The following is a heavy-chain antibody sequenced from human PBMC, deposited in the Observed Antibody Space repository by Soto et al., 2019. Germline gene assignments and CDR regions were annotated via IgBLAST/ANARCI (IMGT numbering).Heavy chain of an antibody. D-gene: IGHD4-17*01. CDR3: ARDSFPNDYGDYVDYYYGMDV. J-gene: IGHJ6*02. V-gene: IGHV1-69*13. CDR2: IIPIFGTA. CDR1: GGTFSSYA. Sequence: SVKVSCKASGGTFSSYAISWVRQAPGQGLEWMGGIIPIFGTANYAQKFQGRVTITADESTSTAYMELSSLRSEDTAVYYCARDSFPNDYGDYVDYYYGMDVWGQGTTVPVSS.